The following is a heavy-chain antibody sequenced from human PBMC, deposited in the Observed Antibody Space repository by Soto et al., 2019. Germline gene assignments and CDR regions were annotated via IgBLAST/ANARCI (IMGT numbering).Heavy chain of an antibody. D-gene: IGHD2-15*01. CDR1: GFTFSSYA. J-gene: IGHJ4*02. Sequence: EVQLVESGGGLVQPGGSLRLSCAASGFTFSSYAMHWVRQAPGKGLEYVSAISSNGGSTYYANSVKGRFTISRDNSKNSLYLQMGSLRAEDMAVYYCAIVGYCSGRSCLSYSGYFDYWGQGTLVTVSS. V-gene: IGHV3-64*01. CDR2: ISSNGGST. CDR3: AIVGYCSGRSCLSYSGYFDY.